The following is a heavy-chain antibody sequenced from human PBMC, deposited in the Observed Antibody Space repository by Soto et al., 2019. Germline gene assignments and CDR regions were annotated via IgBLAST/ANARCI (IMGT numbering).Heavy chain of an antibody. V-gene: IGHV1-46*01. D-gene: IGHD1-26*01. CDR3: AGSQVGRPLDV. CDR1: RYTFTNFY. CDR2: INPSGGST. Sequence: GASVKVSCKASRYTFTNFYIHWLRQAPGQGLEWMGIINPSGGSTTYPQKFQGRVTMTRDTSTSTVHMELITLRSEDTAVYYCAGSQVGRPLDVWGPGTTVTVSS. J-gene: IGHJ6*02.